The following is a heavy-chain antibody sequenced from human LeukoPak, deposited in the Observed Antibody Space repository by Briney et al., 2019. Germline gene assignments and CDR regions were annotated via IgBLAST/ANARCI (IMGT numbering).Heavy chain of an antibody. CDR1: GFTFSSYG. D-gene: IGHD6-19*01. CDR2: IRYDGSNK. CDR3: ASPGGSSGWPLHDAFDI. V-gene: IGHV3-30*02. J-gene: IGHJ3*02. Sequence: GGSLRLSCAASGFTFSSYGMHWVRQAPGKGLEWVAFIRYDGSNKYYADSVKGRFTISRDNSKNTLYLQMNSLRAEDTAVYYCASPGGSSGWPLHDAFDIWGQGTMVTVSS.